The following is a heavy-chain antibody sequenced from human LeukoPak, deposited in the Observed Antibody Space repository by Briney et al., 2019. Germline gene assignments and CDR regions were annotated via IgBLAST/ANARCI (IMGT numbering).Heavy chain of an antibody. J-gene: IGHJ6*02. V-gene: IGHV4-34*01. CDR1: GGSFSGYY. CDR2: INHSGST. CDR3: ATPELVRGYWSHGMDV. Sequence: SETLSLTCAVYGGSFSGYYWSWIRQPPGKGLEWIGEINHSGSTNYNPSLKSRVTISVDTSKNQFSLKLSSVTAADTAVYYCATPELVRGYWSHGMDVWGQGTTVTVSS. D-gene: IGHD3-10*01.